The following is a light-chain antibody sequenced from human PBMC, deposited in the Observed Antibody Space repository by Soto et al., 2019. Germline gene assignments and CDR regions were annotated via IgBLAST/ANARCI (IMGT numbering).Light chain of an antibody. Sequence: QSALTQPPSVSGSPGQSVTISCTGTSSDVGSYNRVSWYQQPPGTAPKLMIYEVSNRPSWVPDRFSGSKSGNTAFLTISGLQAEDQADYYCNSYTSSNTYVFGTGTKLTVL. CDR3: NSYTSSNTYV. J-gene: IGLJ1*01. CDR2: EVS. CDR1: SSDVGSYNR. V-gene: IGLV2-18*02.